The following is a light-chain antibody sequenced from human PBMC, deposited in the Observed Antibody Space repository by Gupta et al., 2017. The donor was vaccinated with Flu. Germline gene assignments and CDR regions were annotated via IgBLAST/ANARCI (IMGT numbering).Light chain of an antibody. CDR1: GNYDY. J-gene: IGLJ2*01. CDR3: CSYAGTFTFV. CDR2: GVT. Sequence: GNYDYVSWYQQHPDRAPKLVIFGVTERPSGVPERFSGSKSGETASLTIPGLQAEDEASYYCCSYAGTFTFVFGGGTKLTVL. V-gene: IGLV2-11*03.